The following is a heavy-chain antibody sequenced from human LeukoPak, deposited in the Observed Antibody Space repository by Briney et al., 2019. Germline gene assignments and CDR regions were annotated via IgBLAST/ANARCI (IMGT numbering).Heavy chain of an antibody. V-gene: IGHV4-61*02. Sequence: PSETLSLTCTVSGGSISSGSYYWSWIRQPAGKGLEWIGRIYTSGDTHYNPSLRSRVTISIDTSKNQFSLKLSSVTAADTAVYYCASGEPRLVFGVVLDAFDIWGQGTMVTVSS. CDR3: ASGEPRLVFGVVLDAFDI. CDR1: GGSISSGSYY. D-gene: IGHD3-3*01. CDR2: IYTSGDT. J-gene: IGHJ3*02.